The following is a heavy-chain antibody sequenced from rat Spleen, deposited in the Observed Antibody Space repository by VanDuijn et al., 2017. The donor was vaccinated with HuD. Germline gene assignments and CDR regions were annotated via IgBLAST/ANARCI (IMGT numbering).Heavy chain of an antibody. D-gene: IGHD1-6*01. J-gene: IGHJ3*01. Sequence: EVQLVESGGGLVQPGRSLKLSCVASGFTFSDYGMNWIRQAPGKGLEWVAYISSSSGTIYYADTVKGRFTISRDNAKNTLYLQLSSLRSEDTALYYCARGGFMYTPYNWFAYWGQGTLVTVSS. V-gene: IGHV5-34*01. CDR1: GFTFSDYG. CDR2: ISSSSGT. CDR3: ARGGFMYTPYNWFAY.